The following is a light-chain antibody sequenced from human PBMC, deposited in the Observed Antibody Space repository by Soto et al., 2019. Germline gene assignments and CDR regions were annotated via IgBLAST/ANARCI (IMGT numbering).Light chain of an antibody. CDR3: SSYTSASTLLYL. Sequence: QSALTQPASVSGSPGQSITISCTGTSSDVGGYNYVSWYQQHPGIAPKLLIYGVTNRTSGVSTRFSGSKSGNTAALTISVLQAEDEADYHCSSYTSASTLLYLFGTGTTLTVL. CDR2: GVT. V-gene: IGLV2-14*01. CDR1: SSDVGGYNY. J-gene: IGLJ1*01.